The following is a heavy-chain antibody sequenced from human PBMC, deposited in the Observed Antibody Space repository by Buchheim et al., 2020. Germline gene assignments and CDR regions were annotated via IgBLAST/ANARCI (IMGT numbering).Heavy chain of an antibody. V-gene: IGHV3-23*04. Sequence: EVQLVESGGGLVQPGGSLRLSCAASGFTFSSYAMSWVRQAPGKGLEWVSAISGSGGSTYYADSVKGRFTISRDNSKNKLYLQMNSLRAEDTAVYYCAKDGVLRFLEWLLYSYYFDYWGQGTL. J-gene: IGHJ4*02. CDR3: AKDGVLRFLEWLLYSYYFDY. D-gene: IGHD3-3*01. CDR2: ISGSGGST. CDR1: GFTFSSYA.